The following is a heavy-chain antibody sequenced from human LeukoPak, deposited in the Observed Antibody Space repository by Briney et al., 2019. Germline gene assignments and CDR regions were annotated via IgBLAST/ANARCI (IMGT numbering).Heavy chain of an antibody. V-gene: IGHV3-23*01. CDR1: GFTFSSYA. D-gene: IGHD6-13*01. Sequence: PGGSLTLSCAASGFTFSSYAMNWVRQAPGKGLEWVSGISDSGGSTLYADSVTGRFTISRDNSKNTLHLQMNSLRADDTALYYCAKGSGIDHYNWFDPWGRGTLVTVSS. J-gene: IGHJ5*02. CDR2: ISDSGGST. CDR3: AKGSGIDHYNWFDP.